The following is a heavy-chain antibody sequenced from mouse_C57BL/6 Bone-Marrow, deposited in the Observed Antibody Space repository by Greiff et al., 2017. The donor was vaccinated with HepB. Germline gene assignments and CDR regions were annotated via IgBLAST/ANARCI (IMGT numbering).Heavy chain of an antibody. V-gene: IGHV1-64*01. Sequence: VQLQQPGAELVKPGASVKLSCKASGYTFTSYWMHWVKQRPGQGLEWIGMIHPNSGSTNYNEKFKSKATLTVDKSYSTAYMQLSSLTSEDSAVYYCAGLITTVVAKGYWGQGTTLTVSS. CDR3: AGLITTVVAKGY. CDR2: IHPNSGST. J-gene: IGHJ2*01. CDR1: GYTFTSYW. D-gene: IGHD1-1*01.